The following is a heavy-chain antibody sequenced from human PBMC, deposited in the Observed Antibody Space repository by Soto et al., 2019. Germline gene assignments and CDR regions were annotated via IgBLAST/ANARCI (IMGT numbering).Heavy chain of an antibody. D-gene: IGHD3-10*01. Sequence: QVQLVQSGAEVKKPGASVKVSCKASGYTFTSYGISWVRQAPGQWLEWMGWISAYNGNTNYAKKLQGRVTMTTDTSTSTAYIELRSLRSDNTAVYYCARGNYYGSGSYYAPIDSYYYGMDVWGQGTTVTVSS. J-gene: IGHJ6*02. CDR1: GYTFTSYG. CDR2: ISAYNGNT. CDR3: ARGNYYGSGSYYAPIDSYYYGMDV. V-gene: IGHV1-18*01.